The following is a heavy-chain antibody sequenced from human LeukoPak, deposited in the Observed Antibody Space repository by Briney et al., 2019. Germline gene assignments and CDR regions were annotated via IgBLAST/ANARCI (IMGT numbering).Heavy chain of an antibody. D-gene: IGHD6-19*01. CDR2: IDAIRGST. CDR3: SKGSGSGWYGWFAP. J-gene: IGHJ5*02. Sequence: GGSLRLSCAASGFTFSSYAMSWVRQAPGKGREGVSSIDAIRGSTYYADSVKGPFTISRDNSKNTFYLQMNSLRADDTAVYYCSKGSGSGWYGWFAPWGQGTLVTVSS. CDR1: GFTFSSYA. V-gene: IGHV3-23*01.